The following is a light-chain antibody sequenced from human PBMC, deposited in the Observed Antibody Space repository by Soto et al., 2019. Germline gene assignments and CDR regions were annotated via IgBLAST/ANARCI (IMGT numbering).Light chain of an antibody. Sequence: QPVPTQPASVSGSPGQSITISCTGTNNDIGGHNHVSWYQQHPGNSPKLIIYEVTGRPSGVSNRFSASKSGTTASLTISGLQAEDEADYYCCSYAGIITWVCGGGTKLTVL. V-gene: IGLV2-23*02. CDR2: EVT. CDR1: NNDIGGHNH. J-gene: IGLJ3*02. CDR3: CSYAGIITWV.